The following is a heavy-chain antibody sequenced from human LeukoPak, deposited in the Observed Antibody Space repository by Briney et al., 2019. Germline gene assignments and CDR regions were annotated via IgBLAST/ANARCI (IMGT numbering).Heavy chain of an antibody. Sequence: ASVKVSCKASGYTFTSYDINWVRQATGQGLEWMGWMNPNSGNTGYAQKFQGRVTMTRNTSISTAYMELSSLRSEDTAVYYCARVDVQREYYDYVWGSYRYYGYYYYMDVWGEGTTVTISS. CDR2: MNPNSGNT. J-gene: IGHJ6*03. V-gene: IGHV1-8*01. CDR3: ARVDVQREYYDYVWGSYRYYGYYYYMDV. CDR1: GYTFTSYD. D-gene: IGHD3-16*02.